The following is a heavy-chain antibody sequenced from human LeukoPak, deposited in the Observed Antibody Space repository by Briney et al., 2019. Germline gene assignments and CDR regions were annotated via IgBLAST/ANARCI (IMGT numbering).Heavy chain of an antibody. CDR1: GYSFTSYY. CDR2: INPSGGST. J-gene: IGHJ5*02. Sequence: ASVKVSCKASGYSFTSYYMHWVRQAPGQGLEWMGIINPSGGSTSYAQKFQGRVTMTRDMSTSTVYMELSSLRAEDTAVYYCARDLRDITPTTKGKFDPWGQGTLVTVSS. D-gene: IGHD1-14*01. V-gene: IGHV1-46*01. CDR3: ARDLRDITPTTKGKFDP.